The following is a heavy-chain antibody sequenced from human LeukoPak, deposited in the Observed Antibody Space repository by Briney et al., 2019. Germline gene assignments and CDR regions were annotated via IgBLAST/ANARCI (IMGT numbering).Heavy chain of an antibody. CDR3: ARVSSAGSVDY. CDR2: INHSGST. D-gene: IGHD1-26*01. J-gene: IGHJ4*02. V-gene: IGHV4-34*01. Sequence: SETLSLTCAVYGGSFSGYYWSWIRQPPGKGLEWIGEINHSGSTNYDPSLKSRVTISVDTSKNQFSLKLSSVTAADTAVYYCARVSSAGSVDYWGQGTLVTVSS. CDR1: GGSFSGYY.